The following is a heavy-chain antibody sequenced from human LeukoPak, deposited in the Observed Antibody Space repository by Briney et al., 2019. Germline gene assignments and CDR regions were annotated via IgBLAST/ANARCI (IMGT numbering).Heavy chain of an antibody. CDR2: IYYSGST. Sequence: SQTLSLTCTVSGGSISSGGYYWSWIRQHPGKGLEWIGYIYYSGSTYYNPSLKSRVTISVDTSKNQFSLKLSFVTAADTAVYYCARGLRYCTNGVCYYYYGMDVWGQGTTVTVSS. CDR3: ARGLRYCTNGVCYYYYGMDV. D-gene: IGHD2-8*01. J-gene: IGHJ6*02. V-gene: IGHV4-31*03. CDR1: GGSISSGGYY.